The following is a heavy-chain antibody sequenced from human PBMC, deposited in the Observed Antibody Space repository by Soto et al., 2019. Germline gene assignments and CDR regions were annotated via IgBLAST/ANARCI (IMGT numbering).Heavy chain of an antibody. CDR2: ISAFNGVT. Sequence: QVQLVQSGTEVKKPGASVNVSCKAFGYTFTSYGFSWVRQVPGQGLEWLGWISAFNGVTQYSQTMKGRITVTTDTATTTVHMELRSLTPADTCVYCCAREAGWQRMVPYDWGQGTLVTVS. CDR1: GYTFTSYG. V-gene: IGHV1-18*04. D-gene: IGHD6-25*01. J-gene: IGHJ4*02. CDR3: AREAGWQRMVPYD.